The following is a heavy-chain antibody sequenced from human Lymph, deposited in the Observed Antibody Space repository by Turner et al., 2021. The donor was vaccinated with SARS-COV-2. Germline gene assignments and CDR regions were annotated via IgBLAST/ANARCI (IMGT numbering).Heavy chain of an antibody. CDR2: ISYDGSNK. CDR1: GFTINNYP. CDR3: ARDSSGSGTLDY. J-gene: IGHJ4*02. Sequence: QVQLVESGGGVVQPGRSLRLSCAASGFTINNYPMHGVRQAPGKGREWVAVISYDGSNKYYADSVKGRVTISRDNSKNKLYLQMNSLRAEDTAVYYCARDSSGSGTLDYWGQGTLVTVSS. V-gene: IGHV3-30-3*01. D-gene: IGHD3-10*01.